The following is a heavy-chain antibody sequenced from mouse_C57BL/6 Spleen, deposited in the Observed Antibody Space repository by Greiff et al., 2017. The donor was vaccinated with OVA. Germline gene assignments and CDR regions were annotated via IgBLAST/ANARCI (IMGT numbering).Heavy chain of an antibody. CDR1: GFTFTDYY. Sequence: EVNLVESGGGLVQPGGSLSLSCAASGFTFTDYYMSWVRQPPGKALEWLGFIRNKANGYTTEYSASVKGRFTISRDNSQSILYLQMNALRAEDSATYYCARYYYGSSSFDDWGQGTTLTVSS. CDR2: IRNKANGYTT. CDR3: ARYYYGSSSFDD. D-gene: IGHD1-1*01. V-gene: IGHV7-3*01. J-gene: IGHJ2*01.